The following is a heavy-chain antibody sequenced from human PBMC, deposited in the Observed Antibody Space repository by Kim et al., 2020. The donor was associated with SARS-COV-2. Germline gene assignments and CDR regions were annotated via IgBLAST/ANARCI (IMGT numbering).Heavy chain of an antibody. Sequence: GGSLRLSCAASGFTFSSYEMNWVRQAPGKGLEWVSYISSSGSTIYYADSVKGRFTISRDNAKNSLYLQMNSLRAEDTAVYYCAREKYYDFWSGYYPSAYYYGMDVWGQGTTVTVSS. J-gene: IGHJ6*02. D-gene: IGHD3-3*01. CDR2: ISSSGSTI. CDR1: GFTFSSYE. V-gene: IGHV3-48*03. CDR3: AREKYYDFWSGYYPSAYYYGMDV.